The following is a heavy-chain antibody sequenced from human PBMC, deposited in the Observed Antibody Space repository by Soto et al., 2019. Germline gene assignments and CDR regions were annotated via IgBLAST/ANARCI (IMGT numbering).Heavy chain of an antibody. D-gene: IGHD6-19*01. J-gene: IGHJ5*02. Sequence: QVQLVQSGAEVKKPGASVKVSCKASGYTFTSYAMHWVRQAPGQRLEWMGWINAGNGNTKYSQKFQGRVTITRDTTASTVYMELSSLRSEDTAVYYCARGSGVYSSGNVRFDPWGQGTLVTVFS. V-gene: IGHV1-3*01. CDR1: GYTFTSYA. CDR2: INAGNGNT. CDR3: ARGSGVYSSGNVRFDP.